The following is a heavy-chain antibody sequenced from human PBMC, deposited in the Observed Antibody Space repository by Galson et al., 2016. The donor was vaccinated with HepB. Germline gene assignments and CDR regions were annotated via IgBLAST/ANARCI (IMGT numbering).Heavy chain of an antibody. CDR2: ISYDGSKK. V-gene: IGHV3-30*18. Sequence: SLRLSCAASQFSFSTYGMHWVRQAPGKGLEWVAVISYDGSKKYYADSVKGRFTISRDNSKNTLYLQMSSLRAEDTAVYYCAKDEFLEGDYYYGMDVWGQGTTVTVSS. CDR1: QFSFSTYG. D-gene: IGHD3-3*01. CDR3: AKDEFLEGDYYYGMDV. J-gene: IGHJ6*02.